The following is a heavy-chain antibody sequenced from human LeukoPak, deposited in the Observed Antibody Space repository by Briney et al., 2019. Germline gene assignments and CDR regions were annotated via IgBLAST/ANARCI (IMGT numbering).Heavy chain of an antibody. V-gene: IGHV4-59*01. J-gene: IGHJ2*01. CDR1: GFTFSSYA. CDR2: IYYNGDT. CDR3: ARVVNDYAIRYFDL. Sequence: GSLRLSCAASGFTFSSYAMSWVRQPPGKGLEWIGYIYYNGDTKYNPSLKSRVTISVDTSKDQFSLRLRSVTAADTAVYYCARVVNDYAIRYFDLWGRGTLVPVSS. D-gene: IGHD4-17*01.